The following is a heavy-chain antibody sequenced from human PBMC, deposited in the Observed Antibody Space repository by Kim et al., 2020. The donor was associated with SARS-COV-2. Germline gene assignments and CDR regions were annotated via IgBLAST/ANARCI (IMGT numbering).Heavy chain of an antibody. CDR3: ARTLVLSGYYGMDV. V-gene: IGHV3-33*01. D-gene: IGHD3-10*01. Sequence: YEDAGKGRVHIARDNSNNTLYLQMNSLGAEDTAVYYCARTLVLSGYYGMDVWGQGTTVTVSS. J-gene: IGHJ6*02.